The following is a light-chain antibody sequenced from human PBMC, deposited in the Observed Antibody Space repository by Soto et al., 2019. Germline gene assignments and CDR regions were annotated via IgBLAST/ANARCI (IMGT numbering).Light chain of an antibody. CDR2: GAS. Sequence: EIVMTQSPATLSVSPGERATLSCRASQSVSSNLAWYQQKPGQAPRLLIYGASTRATGIPAMFSGSGSGTEFTLTISSLQSEDFAVDYCQQYNNWPQTFGQGTKVEIK. CDR3: QQYNNWPQT. J-gene: IGKJ1*01. V-gene: IGKV3-15*01. CDR1: QSVSSN.